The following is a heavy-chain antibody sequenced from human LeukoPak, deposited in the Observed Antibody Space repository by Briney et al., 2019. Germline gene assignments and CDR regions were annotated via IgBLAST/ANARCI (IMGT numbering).Heavy chain of an antibody. CDR1: GYTFTGYY. CDR2: INPNSGGT. CDR3: ASLIAAAGTGLGY. V-gene: IGHV1-2*02. Sequence: ASVKVSCKASGYTFTGYYMHWVRQAPGQGLEWMGWINPNSGGTNYAQKFQGRVTMTRDTSISTAYMELSRLRSDDTAVYYCASLIAAAGTGLGYWGQGTLVTVSS. J-gene: IGHJ4*02. D-gene: IGHD6-13*01.